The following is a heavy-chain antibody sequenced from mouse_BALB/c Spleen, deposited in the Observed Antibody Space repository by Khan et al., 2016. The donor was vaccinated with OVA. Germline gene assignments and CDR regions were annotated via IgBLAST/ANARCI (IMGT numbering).Heavy chain of an antibody. CDR3: ANHGNSSAWFAY. CDR1: GYTFTSYW. J-gene: IGHJ3*01. CDR2: INPSTGYS. D-gene: IGHD1-1*01. V-gene: IGHV1-7*01. Sequence: QVQLKQSGAELAKPGASVKMSCKASGYTFTSYWMHWVKQRPGQGLEWIGYINPSTGYSEYNQKFKDKATLTADKSSSTAYMQLSSLTSDDSAAYYFANHGNSSAWFAYWGQGTLVTVSA.